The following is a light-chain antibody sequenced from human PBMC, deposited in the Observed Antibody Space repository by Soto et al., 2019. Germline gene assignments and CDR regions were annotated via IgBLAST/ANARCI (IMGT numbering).Light chain of an antibody. CDR2: AAS. J-gene: IGKJ1*01. V-gene: IGKV1-39*01. Sequence: DIQMTQSPSSLSASVGDRVIITCSASHSTSNYLNWYQQKPGKAPKLLIYAASSLQSWIPSSFSGSRSETDFTLTISSLQPEDFATYYCQQSYSTPSTFGQGTKVDIK. CDR3: QQSYSTPST. CDR1: HSTSNY.